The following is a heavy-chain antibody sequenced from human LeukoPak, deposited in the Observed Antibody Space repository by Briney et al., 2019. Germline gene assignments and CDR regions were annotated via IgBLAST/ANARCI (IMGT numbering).Heavy chain of an antibody. V-gene: IGHV3-23*01. CDR3: AKDQTPYY. Sequence: PGGSLRLSCAASGFTFSGYRMNWVRQAPGKGLEWVSAISGSGGSTYYADSVKGRFTIYRDNSKNTLYLQMNSLRAEDTAVYYCAKDQTPYYWGQGTLVTVSS. CDR2: ISGSGGST. CDR1: GFTFSGYR. D-gene: IGHD4-23*01. J-gene: IGHJ4*02.